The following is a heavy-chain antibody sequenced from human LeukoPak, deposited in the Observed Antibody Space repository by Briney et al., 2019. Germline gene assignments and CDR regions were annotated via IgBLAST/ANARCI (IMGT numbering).Heavy chain of an antibody. CDR3: AKALYYHDSSGYHYFDY. CDR2: ISYDGSNK. CDR1: GFTFSSYG. Sequence: GGSLRLSCAASGFTFSSYGMHWVRQAPGKGLEWVAVISYDGSNKYYADSVKGRFTISRDNSKNTLYLQMNSLRAEDTAVYYCAKALYYHDSSGYHYFDYWGQGTLVTVSS. J-gene: IGHJ4*02. D-gene: IGHD3-22*01. V-gene: IGHV3-30*18.